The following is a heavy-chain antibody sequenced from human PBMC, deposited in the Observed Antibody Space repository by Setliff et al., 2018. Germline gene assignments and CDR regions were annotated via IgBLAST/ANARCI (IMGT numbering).Heavy chain of an antibody. CDR2: FDPEDGET. V-gene: IGHV1-24*01. J-gene: IGHJ3*02. CDR1: GYTLTELS. CDR3: ARRIKQVVTHAFDI. D-gene: IGHD3-22*01. Sequence: GASVKVSCKVSGYTLTELSRHWVRQAPGKGLEWMGGFDPEDGETIYAQKFQGRVTMTEDESTSTAYLELSSLRSEDTAVYYCARRIKQVVTHAFDIWGQGTVVTVSS.